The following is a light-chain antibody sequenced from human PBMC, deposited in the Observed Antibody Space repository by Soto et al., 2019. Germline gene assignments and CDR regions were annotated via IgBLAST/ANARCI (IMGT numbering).Light chain of an antibody. CDR1: SSNIGAGYD. J-gene: IGLJ2*01. Sequence: QSALTQPPSVSGAPGQRVTISCTGSSSNIGAGYDVHWYQQLPGTAPKLIIYGNSNRPSGVPDRFSESKSGTSASLAITGLQAEDEADYYCQSYDASLSGRVVFGGGTQLTVL. V-gene: IGLV1-40*01. CDR2: GNS. CDR3: QSYDASLSGRVV.